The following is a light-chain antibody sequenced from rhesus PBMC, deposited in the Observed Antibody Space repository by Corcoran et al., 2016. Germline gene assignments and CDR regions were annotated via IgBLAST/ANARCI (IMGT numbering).Light chain of an antibody. CDR2: AAS. CDR1: QGISTY. CDR3: LQYNSDPPT. Sequence: DIQMTQSPSSLSASVGDRVTITCRASQGISTYLNWYQQKPGKAPKRLINAASSLESGVPSRFSGSGSGTDFTLPLSSLQPEDFATSFSLQYNSDPPTFGGGTKVEIK. J-gene: IGKJ4*01. V-gene: IGKV1-43*02.